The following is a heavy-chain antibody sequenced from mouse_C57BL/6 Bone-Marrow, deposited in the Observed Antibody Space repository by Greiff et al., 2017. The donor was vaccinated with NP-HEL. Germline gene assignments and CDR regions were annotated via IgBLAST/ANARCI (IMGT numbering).Heavy chain of an antibody. Sequence: EVKLQQSGAELVRPGASVKLSCTASGFNIKDDYMHWVKQRPEQGLEWIGWIDPENGDTEYASKFQGKATITADTSSNTAYLQLSSLTSEDTAVYYCTTGLITTVVATGAYWGQGTLVTVSA. J-gene: IGHJ3*01. CDR1: GFNIKDDY. CDR3: TTGLITTVVATGAY. CDR2: IDPENGDT. V-gene: IGHV14-4*01. D-gene: IGHD1-1*01.